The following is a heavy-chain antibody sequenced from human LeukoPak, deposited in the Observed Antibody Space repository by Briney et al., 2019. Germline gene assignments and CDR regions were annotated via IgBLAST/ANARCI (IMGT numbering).Heavy chain of an antibody. J-gene: IGHJ3*01. CDR1: RFTFRNHY. CDR3: ARALIDYDYGDYEGENAFDL. V-gene: IGHV3-33*01. Sequence: GGSLALSCAASRFTFRNHYMHWFRQAPGKGLEWVALIWFDGSNTDYADSVKGRFTISRDNANKTLYLQMNSLRVEVTAVYYCARALIDYDYGDYEGENAFDLWGQGTMVVVSS. D-gene: IGHD4-17*01. CDR2: IWFDGSNT.